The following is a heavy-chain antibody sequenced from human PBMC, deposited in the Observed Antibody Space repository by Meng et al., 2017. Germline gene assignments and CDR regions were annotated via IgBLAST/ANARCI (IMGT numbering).Heavy chain of an antibody. D-gene: IGHD6-19*01. V-gene: IGHV3-33*01. CDR3: ASNGGAVAGTGAFDI. CDR2: IWYDGSDK. J-gene: IGHJ3*02. Sequence: GESLKISCGASGFSFSTYGMHWVRQPPGKGLEWLTSIWYDGSDKYHADSVKGRFTISRDNSKNTLYLQMNSLRAEDTAIYYCASNGGAVAGTGAFDIWGRGTMVTVSS. CDR1: GFSFSTYG.